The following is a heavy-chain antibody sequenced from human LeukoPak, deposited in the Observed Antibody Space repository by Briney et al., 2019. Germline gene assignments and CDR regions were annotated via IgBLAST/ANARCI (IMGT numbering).Heavy chain of an antibody. Sequence: SVKVSCKASGGTFSSYAISWVRQAPGQGLEWMGGIIPIFGTANYAQKFQGRVTITTDESTSTAYMELSSLRSEDTAVYYCARGHIVVVPAAIDGWFDPWGQGTLVTVSS. CDR3: ARGHIVVVPAAIDGWFDP. V-gene: IGHV1-69*05. CDR2: IIPIFGTA. CDR1: GGTFSSYA. D-gene: IGHD2-2*01. J-gene: IGHJ5*02.